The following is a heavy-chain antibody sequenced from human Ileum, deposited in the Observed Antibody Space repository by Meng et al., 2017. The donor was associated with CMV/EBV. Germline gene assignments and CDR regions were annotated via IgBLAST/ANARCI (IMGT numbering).Heavy chain of an antibody. CDR2: LSSDDGST. CDR3: AKEGGPSDTNRLGYFDQ. J-gene: IGHJ4*02. D-gene: IGHD1-26*01. V-gene: IGHV3-23*01. Sequence: FAFSLYTIGWVGPGPGEGMGWVSILSSDDGSTYYGDSVTGRFSISRDASKNTLSLQMHSLSAEDTDVYYCAKEGGPSDTNRLGYFDQWGQGTLVTVSS. CDR1: FAFSLYT.